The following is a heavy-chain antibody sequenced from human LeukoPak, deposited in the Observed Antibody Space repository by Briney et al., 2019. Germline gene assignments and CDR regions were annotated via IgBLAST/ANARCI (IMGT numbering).Heavy chain of an antibody. V-gene: IGHV1-18*01. CDR2: ISAYNGNT. Sequence: PPASVKVSCKASGYTFTSYGISWVRQAPGQGLEWMGWISAYNGNTNYAQKLQGRVTMTTDTSTSTAYMELRSLRSDDTAVYYCARASNDFWSGYSPWYYYYYMDVWGKGTTVTVSS. J-gene: IGHJ6*03. D-gene: IGHD3-3*01. CDR3: ARASNDFWSGYSPWYYYYYMDV. CDR1: GYTFTSYG.